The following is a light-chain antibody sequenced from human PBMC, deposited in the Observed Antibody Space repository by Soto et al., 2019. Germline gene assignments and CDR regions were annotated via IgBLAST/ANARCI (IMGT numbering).Light chain of an antibody. CDR3: LRHNYYPLT. V-gene: IGKV1-17*03. Sequence: DIQMTQSPSAMSASVGARVTITRRESQGIGNYLLWVPQKPGKVPKRMIYAACSLESGVPSRFSGSGSGTEFTLTISSLQPEDFATYYCLRHNYYPLTFGGRTKV. CDR2: AAC. CDR1: QGIGNY. J-gene: IGKJ4*01.